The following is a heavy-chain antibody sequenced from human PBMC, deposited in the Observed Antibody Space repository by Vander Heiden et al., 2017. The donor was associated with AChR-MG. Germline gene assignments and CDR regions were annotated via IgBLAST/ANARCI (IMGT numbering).Heavy chain of an antibody. CDR2: IYHSGST. CDR3: AREGGGDGYNLDY. Sequence: QVHLQESGPGLVKPSGPLSLTCAVSGGSISSRNWWSWVRQPPGKGLEWIGEIYHSGSTNYNPSLKSRVTISVDKSKNQFSLKLSSVTAADTAVYYCAREGGGDGYNLDYWGQGTLVTVSS. CDR1: GGSISSRNW. D-gene: IGHD3-16*01. J-gene: IGHJ4*02. V-gene: IGHV4-4*02.